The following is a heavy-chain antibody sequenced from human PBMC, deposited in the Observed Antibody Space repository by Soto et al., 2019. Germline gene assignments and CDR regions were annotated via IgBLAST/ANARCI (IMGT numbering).Heavy chain of an antibody. Sequence: SETLSLTCAVYGGSFSGYYWSWIRQPPGKGLEWIGEINHSGSTNYNPSLKSRVTISVDTSKNQFSLKLSSVTAADTAVYYCARGRGSWYLYKTVYWYFDLWGSGTLVT. V-gene: IGHV4-34*01. CDR2: INHSGST. D-gene: IGHD6-13*01. CDR3: ARGRGSWYLYKTVYWYFDL. J-gene: IGHJ2*01. CDR1: GGSFSGYY.